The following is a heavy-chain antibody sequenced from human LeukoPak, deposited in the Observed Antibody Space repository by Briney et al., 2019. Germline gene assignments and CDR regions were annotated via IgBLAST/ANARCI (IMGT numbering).Heavy chain of an antibody. CDR3: ARDSVGRSSWFDP. V-gene: IGHV3-21*01. D-gene: IGHD1-26*01. J-gene: IGHJ5*02. CDR1: GFTFSTYS. CDR2: ISSDSSYI. Sequence: PGGSLRLSCAASGFTFSTYSMVWVRQAPGKGLEWVSSISSDSSYIYYADSVKGRFTISRDNAKNSLYLQMSSLRGEDTAVYYCARDSVGRSSWFDPWGQGTLVTVSS.